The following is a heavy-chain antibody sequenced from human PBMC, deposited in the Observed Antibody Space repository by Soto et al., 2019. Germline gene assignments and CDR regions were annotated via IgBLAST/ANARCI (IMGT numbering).Heavy chain of an antibody. CDR1: GYTFTGYY. J-gene: IGHJ4*02. V-gene: IGHV1-2*02. D-gene: IGHD2-15*01. CDR3: ARVNVVVVAATREYYFDY. Sequence: ASVKVSCKPSGYTFTGYYMHWVRQAPGQGLEWMGWINPNSGGTNYAQKFQGRVTMTRDTSISTAYMELSRLRSDDTAVYYCARVNVVVVAATREYYFDYWGQGTLVTVSS. CDR2: INPNSGGT.